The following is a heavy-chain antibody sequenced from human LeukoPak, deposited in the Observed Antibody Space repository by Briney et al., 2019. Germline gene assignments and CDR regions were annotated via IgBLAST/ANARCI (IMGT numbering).Heavy chain of an antibody. CDR3: ARGLHRVMIVAEGLKEYFQH. CDR2: MNPNSGNT. CDR1: GYTFTSYD. V-gene: IGHV1-8*01. Sequence: ASVKVSCKASGYTFTSYDINWVRQATGQGLEWMGWMNPNSGNTGYAQKFQGRVTTTRNTSISTAYMELSSLRSEDTAVYYCARGLHRVMIVAEGLKEYFQHWGQGTLVTVSS. J-gene: IGHJ1*01. D-gene: IGHD3-22*01.